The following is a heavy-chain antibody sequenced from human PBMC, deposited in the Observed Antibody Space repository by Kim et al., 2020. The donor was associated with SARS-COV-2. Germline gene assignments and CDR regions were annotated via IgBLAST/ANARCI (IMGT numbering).Heavy chain of an antibody. CDR1: GGSISSRGYY. V-gene: IGHV4-39*07. CDR2: INYSGST. J-gene: IGHJ4*02. Sequence: SETLSLTCTVSGGSISSRGYYWGWIRQPPGKGLEWIGSINYSGSTYYNLSLKSRVTISVDTSKNQLSLKLSSVTAADTAVYCCARDSVVAAVGPPLDYWGQGTLVTVSS. D-gene: IGHD6-13*01. CDR3: ARDSVVAAVGPPLDY.